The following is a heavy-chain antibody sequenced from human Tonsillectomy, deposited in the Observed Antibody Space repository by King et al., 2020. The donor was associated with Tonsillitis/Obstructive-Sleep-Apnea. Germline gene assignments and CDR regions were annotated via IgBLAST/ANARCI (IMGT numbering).Heavy chain of an antibody. Sequence: VQLQESGPGLVKPSETLSLTCTVSGGSISSYYWSWIRQPPGKGLEWIGYIYYSGSTNYNPSLKSRVTISVDTSKNQFSLKLSSVTAADTAVYYCSRQIAAASIYYYDYMDVWGKGTTVTVSS. J-gene: IGHJ6*03. CDR1: GGSISSYY. D-gene: IGHD6-13*01. CDR3: SRQIAAASIYYYDYMDV. V-gene: IGHV4-59*01. CDR2: IYYSGST.